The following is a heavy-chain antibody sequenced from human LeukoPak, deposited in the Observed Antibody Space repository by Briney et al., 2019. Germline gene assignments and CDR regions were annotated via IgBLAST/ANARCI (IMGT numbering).Heavy chain of an antibody. CDR2: ISYDGINK. V-gene: IGHV3-30*07. D-gene: IGHD1-26*01. CDR1: GVTFSSYA. J-gene: IGHJ6*03. CDR3: ATSYHTYYSYYYYYMDV. Sequence: GGSLRLSCAASGVTFSSYAMRWVRQAPGKGLEWVAVISYDGINKYYANSVKGRFTISRDNAKKTLYLQMNSLTAEETGAYYVATSYHTYYSYYYYYMDVWGKGTTVTVSS.